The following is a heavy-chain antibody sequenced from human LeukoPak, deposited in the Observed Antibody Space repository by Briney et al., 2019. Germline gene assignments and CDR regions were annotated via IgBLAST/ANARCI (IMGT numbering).Heavy chain of an antibody. Sequence: GGSLRLSCAASGFTFDDYPMHWVRHAPGKGLEWVSLISWDGVTTFYAHSVKGRFTISRDSSKNSLFLQMNSLRTEDTALYYCAGDKTGTGIDYWGQGTLVTVSS. CDR1: GFTFDDYP. CDR2: ISWDGVTT. CDR3: AGDKTGTGIDY. V-gene: IGHV3-43*01. D-gene: IGHD1-7*01. J-gene: IGHJ4*02.